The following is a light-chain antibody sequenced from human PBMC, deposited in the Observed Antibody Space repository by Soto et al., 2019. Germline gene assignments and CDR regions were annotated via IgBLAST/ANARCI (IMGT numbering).Light chain of an antibody. Sequence: QSVLTQPASVSGSPGQSITISCTGTSSDVGGYKYVSWYQQHPDKAPKLIIYEGNKWPSGVSNRFSGSKSGYTASLTISGLQADDEADYYCSSYAGTRVLFGGGTKLTVL. CDR3: SSYAGTRVL. CDR1: SSDVGGYKY. J-gene: IGLJ2*01. CDR2: EGN. V-gene: IGLV2-23*01.